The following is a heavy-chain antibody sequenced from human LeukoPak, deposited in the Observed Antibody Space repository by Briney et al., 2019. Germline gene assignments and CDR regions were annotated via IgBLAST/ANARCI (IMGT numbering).Heavy chain of an antibody. CDR2: ISYDGSNK. CDR1: GFTFSSYA. CDR3: ARGGVTRPLPIDY. Sequence: PGGSLRLSCAASGFTFSSYAMHWVRQAPGKGLEWVAVISYDGSNKYYADSVKGRFTISRDNSKNTLYLQMNSLRAEDTAVYYCARGGVTRPLPIDYWGQGTLVTVSS. J-gene: IGHJ4*02. V-gene: IGHV3-30-3*01. D-gene: IGHD4-23*01.